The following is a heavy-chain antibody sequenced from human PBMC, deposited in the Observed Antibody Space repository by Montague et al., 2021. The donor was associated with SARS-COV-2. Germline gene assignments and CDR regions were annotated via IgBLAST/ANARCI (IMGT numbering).Heavy chain of an antibody. Sequence: PPLVKPTQTLTLTCTFSGFSLSTSGVGVGWIRQPPGKALEWLALIYWNDDKRYSPSLKSRLTITKDTSKTQVVLTMTNMDPVHTATYYCAARPGIAVAGGAFDIWGQGTMVTISS. V-gene: IGHV2-5*01. CDR2: IYWNDDK. J-gene: IGHJ3*02. D-gene: IGHD6-19*01. CDR3: AARPGIAVAGGAFDI. CDR1: GFSLSTSGVG.